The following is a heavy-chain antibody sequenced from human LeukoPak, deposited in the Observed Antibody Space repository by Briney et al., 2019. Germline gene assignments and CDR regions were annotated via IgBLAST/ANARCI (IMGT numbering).Heavy chain of an antibody. CDR3: ARGRTYYYDSSGYYFDY. D-gene: IGHD3-22*01. CDR1: GGTFSSYA. V-gene: IGHV1-69*13. CDR2: IIPIFGTA. Sequence: SVKVSCKASGGTFSSYAISWVRQAPGQGLEWMGGIIPIFGTANYAQKFQGRVTITADESTSTAYMELSSLRPEDTAVYYCARGRTYYYDSSGYYFDYWGQGTLVTVSS. J-gene: IGHJ4*02.